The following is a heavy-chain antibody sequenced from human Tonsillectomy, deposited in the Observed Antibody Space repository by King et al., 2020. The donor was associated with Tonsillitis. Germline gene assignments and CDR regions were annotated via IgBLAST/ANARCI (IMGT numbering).Heavy chain of an antibody. CDR3: AKDGSPYGPSEPGY. J-gene: IGHJ4*02. Sequence: VQLVESGGGVVQPGRSLRLSCVASGFTFSSFGMHWVRQAPGKGLEWVAVISYDGSNKYYADSVKGRFTISRDNSKNTLYLQMNSLRAEDTAVYYCAKDGSPYGPSEPGYWGQGTLVTVSS. CDR2: ISYDGSNK. D-gene: IGHD1-14*01. V-gene: IGHV3-30*18. CDR1: GFTFSSFG.